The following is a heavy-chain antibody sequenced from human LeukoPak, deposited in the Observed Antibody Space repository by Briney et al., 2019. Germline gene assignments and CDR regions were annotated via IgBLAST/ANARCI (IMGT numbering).Heavy chain of an antibody. CDR2: IYYSGSA. V-gene: IGHV4-59*08. Sequence: SETLSLTCTVSGGSISSYYWSWIRQPPGKGLEWIGYIYYSGSANYNPSLKSRVTISVDTSKNQFSLKLSSVTAADTAVYYCARQNSSGWPNWFDPWGQGNLVTVSS. CDR1: GGSISSYY. CDR3: ARQNSSGWPNWFDP. D-gene: IGHD6-19*01. J-gene: IGHJ5*02.